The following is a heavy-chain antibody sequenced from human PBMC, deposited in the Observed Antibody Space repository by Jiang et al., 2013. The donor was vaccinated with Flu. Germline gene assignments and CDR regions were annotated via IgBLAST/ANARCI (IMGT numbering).Heavy chain of an antibody. J-gene: IGHJ4*02. Sequence: VQLVESGGGLVQPGGSVRLSCAASGFTFMNYDLSWVRQAPGKGLEWVSVISSSGETIYYADSVRGRFIISRDNAKNSLFLQMDSLRVGDTAIYFCAREERPLARHSSSYLDYWGQGTLVTVSS. V-gene: IGHV3-48*01. CDR3: AREERPLARHSSSYLDY. CDR1: GFTFMNYD. CDR2: ISSSGETI. D-gene: IGHD6-6*01.